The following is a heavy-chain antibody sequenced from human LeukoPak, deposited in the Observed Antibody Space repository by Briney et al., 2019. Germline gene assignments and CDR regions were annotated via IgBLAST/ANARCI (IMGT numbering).Heavy chain of an antibody. D-gene: IGHD6-25*01. J-gene: IGHJ4*02. CDR2: IIPIFGTA. CDR1: GGTFSSYA. V-gene: IGHV1-69*13. Sequence: GASVKVSCKASGGTFSSYAISWVRQAPGQGLEWMGGIIPIFGTANYAQKFQGRVTITADESTSTAYMELSSLRSEDTAVYYCARAERDLRAQFDYWGQGTLVTVSS. CDR3: ARAERDLRAQFDY.